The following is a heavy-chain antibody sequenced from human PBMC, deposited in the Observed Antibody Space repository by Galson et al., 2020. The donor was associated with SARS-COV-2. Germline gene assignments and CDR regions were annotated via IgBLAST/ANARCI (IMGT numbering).Heavy chain of an antibody. CDR3: TRGSNSSLFYHVDP. D-gene: IGHD3-10*01. CDR1: GYTFRGHY. CDR2: INPNTGHP. V-gene: IGHV1-2*06. Sequence: ASVKVSCQASGYTFRGHYMHSVRLAPGQRLEWNGRINPNTGHPDVAHKFQGRVTMTTDTSLTTAYMELSRLTSDDTAVYYCTRGSNSSLFYHVDPWGQGTLVTVSS. J-gene: IGHJ5*02.